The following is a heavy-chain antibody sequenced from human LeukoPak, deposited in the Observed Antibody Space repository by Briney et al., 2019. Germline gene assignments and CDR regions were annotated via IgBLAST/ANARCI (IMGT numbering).Heavy chain of an antibody. Sequence: GGSLRLSCAASGFTFSSYEMNWVRQAPGKGLEWVSYISSSGSTIYYADSVKGRFTISRDNAKNSLYLQMNSLRPEDTAVYYCARENSGSYYQFDCWGQGTLVTVSS. CDR1: GFTFSSYE. V-gene: IGHV3-48*03. CDR2: ISSSGSTI. D-gene: IGHD1-26*01. CDR3: ARENSGSYYQFDC. J-gene: IGHJ4*02.